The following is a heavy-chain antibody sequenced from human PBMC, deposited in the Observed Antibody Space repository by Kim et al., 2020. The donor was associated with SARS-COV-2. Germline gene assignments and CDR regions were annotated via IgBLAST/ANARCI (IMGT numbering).Heavy chain of an antibody. CDR2: IYHSGTT. D-gene: IGHD6-13*01. CDR1: GDSITSPYYY. J-gene: IGHJ4*01. CDR3: GRPLFSGYSCTWYN. V-gene: IGHV4-39*01. Sequence: SETLSLTCTVSGDSITSPYYYWGLLRHPPGRGLEWVGSIYHSGTTFYNSSLKSLVTSSMDTSNNQFSLRLHSVTADDTAVYYCGRPLFSGYSCTWYNWGRGSLVTVSS.